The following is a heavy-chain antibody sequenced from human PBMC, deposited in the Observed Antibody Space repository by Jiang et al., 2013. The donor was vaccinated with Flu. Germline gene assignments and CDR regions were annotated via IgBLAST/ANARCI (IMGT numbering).Heavy chain of an antibody. D-gene: IGHD3-16*02. Sequence: SGAEVKKPGASVKVSCKASGYTFTSYYIHWVRQAPGQGLEWMGIINPSGGSTSYAQKFQGRVTMTRDTSTSTVYMDLSSLRSEDTAVYYCVRDGSYPLDYWGQGTLVTVSS. CDR2: INPSGGST. CDR1: GYTFTSYY. V-gene: IGHV1-46*01. J-gene: IGHJ4*02. CDR3: VRDGSYPLDY.